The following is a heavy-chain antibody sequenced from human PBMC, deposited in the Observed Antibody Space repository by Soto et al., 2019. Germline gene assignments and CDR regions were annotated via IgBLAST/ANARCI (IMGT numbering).Heavy chain of an antibody. CDR3: ARTPYYDVLTASTPSLYFDY. CDR1: GDSNGSSSSY. CDR2: INYRGST. D-gene: IGHD3-9*01. J-gene: IGHJ4*02. V-gene: IGHV4-39*01. Sequence: SETLSLTCTVSGDSNGSSSSYWGWIRQPPGKGLEWIGSINYRGSTYSYPSLKSRVIISVDTSKDQFSLKLSSVTAADTAMYYCARTPYYDVLTASTPSLYFDYWGQGALVTVSS.